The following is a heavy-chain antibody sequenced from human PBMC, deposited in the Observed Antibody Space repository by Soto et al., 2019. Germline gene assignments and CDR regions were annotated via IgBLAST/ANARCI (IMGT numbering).Heavy chain of an antibody. D-gene: IGHD5-18*01. CDR1: GFSFSDYY. CDR2: ISDHGTYT. CDR3: AREVRGRGYQNWFEP. J-gene: IGHJ5*02. Sequence: GWSLRLSCTASGFSFSDYYMRLIRQAPGRGLEWVSYISDHGTYTDYSDSVKGRFTVSRDNAKNSLFLQMNSLRVEDTAVYYCAREVRGRGYQNWFEPWGEGTLVTVSS. V-gene: IGHV3-11*06.